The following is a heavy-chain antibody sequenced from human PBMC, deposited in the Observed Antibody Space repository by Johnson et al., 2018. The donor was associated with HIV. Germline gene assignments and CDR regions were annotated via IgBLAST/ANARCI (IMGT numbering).Heavy chain of an antibody. CDR3: ARAYNYPI. Sequence: QVQLVESGGGLVKPGGSLRLSCAASGFTFSDYYMSWIRQAPGKGLEWVAIISFDGSNEYYADSVKGRFTISRDNFKNTLFLQMNSLRVEDTAVYYCARAYNYPIWGQGTMLTVSS. V-gene: IGHV3-30-3*01. D-gene: IGHD1-1*01. CDR2: ISFDGSNE. J-gene: IGHJ3*02. CDR1: GFTFSDYY.